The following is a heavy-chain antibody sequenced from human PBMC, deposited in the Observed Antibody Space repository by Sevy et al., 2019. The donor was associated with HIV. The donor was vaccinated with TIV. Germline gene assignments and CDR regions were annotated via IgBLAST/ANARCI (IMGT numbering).Heavy chain of an antibody. CDR3: ARVPTYYFGSGTYFDY. CDR1: GYTFSSNG. D-gene: IGHD3-10*01. CDR2: IGVYNGNS. Sequence: ASVKVSCKASGYTFSSNGIAWVRQAPGQGLQWMGWIGVYNGNSTYAQNLQDRLTMTTDTSTSTAYMELKSLRSDDTAVYYCARVPTYYFGSGTYFDYWGHGTLVTVSS. J-gene: IGHJ4*01. V-gene: IGHV1-18*01.